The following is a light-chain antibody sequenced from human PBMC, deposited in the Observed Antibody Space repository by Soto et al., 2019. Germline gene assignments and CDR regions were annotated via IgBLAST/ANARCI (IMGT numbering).Light chain of an antibody. J-gene: IGLJ1*01. Sequence: ALTQPPSVSGSPGQSVTISCTGTSSDVGSYNRVSWYQQPPGTAPKLMIYEVSNRPSGVPDRFSGSKSGNTASLTISGFQAEDEADYYCSSYTSSSTFYVFGTGTKVTVL. V-gene: IGLV2-18*02. CDR2: EVS. CDR3: SSYTSSSTFYV. CDR1: SSDVGSYNR.